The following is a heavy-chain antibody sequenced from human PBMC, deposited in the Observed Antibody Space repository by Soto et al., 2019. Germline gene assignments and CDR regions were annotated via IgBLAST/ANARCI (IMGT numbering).Heavy chain of an antibody. J-gene: IGHJ6*03. CDR1: GCTLSVSNG. CDR3: VPHGGAHSSRHF. CDR2: ICYSGST. Sequence: SETLSLSCTGSGCTLSVSNGWRMVRPPPGKALEWLGEICYSGSTKYNPSLNSRVPISAAQSKNHFSLRLSSVTAADTAVYYCVPHGGAHSSRHFWGK. D-gene: IGHD2-15*01. V-gene: IGHV4-4*02.